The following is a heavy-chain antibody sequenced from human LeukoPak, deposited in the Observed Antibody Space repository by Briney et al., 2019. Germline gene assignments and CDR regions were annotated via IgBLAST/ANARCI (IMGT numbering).Heavy chain of an antibody. J-gene: IGHJ4*02. Sequence: SETLSLTCTVSGGSIRSSYYYWGWIRQPPGKGLEWIGSIYDSGSTYYNPSLKSRVTISVDTSKNQFSLKLSSVTAADTAVYYCARLSGYSFDYWGQGTLVTVSS. CDR3: ARLSGYSFDY. V-gene: IGHV4-39*01. D-gene: IGHD3-22*01. CDR2: IYDSGST. CDR1: GGSIRSSYYY.